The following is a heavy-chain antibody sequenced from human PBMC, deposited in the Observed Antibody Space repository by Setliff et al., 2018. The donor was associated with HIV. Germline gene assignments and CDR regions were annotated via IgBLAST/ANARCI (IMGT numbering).Heavy chain of an antibody. CDR3: ARAFSGYYFDY. J-gene: IGHJ4*02. D-gene: IGHD3-3*01. CDR2: ISVSGTDI. CDR1: GFTFTNYY. Sequence: PGGSLRLSCAASGFTFTNYYMSWIRQAPGKGLGLLSYISVSGTDIKYADSVKGRFTISRDNAKSSLYLQMNSLRADDTAVYYCARAFSGYYFDYWGQGTLVTVSS. V-gene: IGHV3-11*04.